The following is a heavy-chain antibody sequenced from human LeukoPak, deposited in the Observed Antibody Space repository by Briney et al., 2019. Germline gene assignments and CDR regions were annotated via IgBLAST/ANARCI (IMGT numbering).Heavy chain of an antibody. CDR2: IYWNDDK. CDR3: AHSSPIAARPYYFDY. D-gene: IGHD6-6*01. CDR1: GGSVISYYW. V-gene: IGHV2-5*01. J-gene: IGHJ4*02. Sequence: TLSLTCTVSGGSVISYYWSWIRQPPGKALEWLALIYWNDDKLYSPSLKSRLTITKDTSKNQVVLTMTTMDPVDTATYYCAHSSPIAARPYYFDYWGQGTLVTVSS.